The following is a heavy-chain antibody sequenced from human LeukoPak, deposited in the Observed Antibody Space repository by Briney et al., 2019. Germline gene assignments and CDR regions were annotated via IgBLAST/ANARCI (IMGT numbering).Heavy chain of an antibody. J-gene: IGHJ6*02. CDR1: GGSISSYY. CDR3: ARDWRDYDYYGIDV. CDR2: IYTSGST. Sequence: PSETLSLTCTVSGGSISSYYWSWIRQPAGKGLEWIGRIYTSGSTNYNPSLKSRVTVSVDTSKNQFSLKLSSVTAADTAVYYCARDWRDYDYYGIDVWGQGTTVTVSS. V-gene: IGHV4-4*07. D-gene: IGHD3-3*01.